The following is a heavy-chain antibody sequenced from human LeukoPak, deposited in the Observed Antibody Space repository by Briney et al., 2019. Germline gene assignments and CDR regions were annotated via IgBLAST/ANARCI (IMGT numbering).Heavy chain of an antibody. J-gene: IGHJ4*02. CDR3: ARGPGGSSSWYEFGY. V-gene: IGHV1-69*13. Sequence: GASVKVSCKASGGTFSSYAISWVRQAPGQGLEWMGGIIPIFGTANYAQKFQGRVTITADESTSTAYMELRSLRSDDTAVYYCARGPGGSSSWYEFGYWGQGTLVTVSS. CDR1: GGTFSSYA. CDR2: IIPIFGTA. D-gene: IGHD6-13*01.